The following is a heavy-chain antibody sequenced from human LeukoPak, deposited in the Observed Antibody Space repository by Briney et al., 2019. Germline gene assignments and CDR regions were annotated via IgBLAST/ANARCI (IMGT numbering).Heavy chain of an antibody. Sequence: SETLSLTCAVYGGSFSGYYWSWIRQPPGKGLEWIGEINHSGSTNYNPSLKSRVTISVDTSKNRFSLKLSSVTAADTAVYYCARRYYGSGRRFDSWGQGTLVTVSS. CDR3: ARRYYGSGRRFDS. CDR2: INHSGST. D-gene: IGHD3-10*01. CDR1: GGSFSGYY. J-gene: IGHJ5*01. V-gene: IGHV4-34*01.